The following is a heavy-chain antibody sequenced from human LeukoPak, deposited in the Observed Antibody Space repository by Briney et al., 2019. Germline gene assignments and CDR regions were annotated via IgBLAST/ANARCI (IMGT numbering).Heavy chain of an antibody. CDR3: ARVADILTGYYLDY. D-gene: IGHD3-9*01. CDR2: IYYSGST. CDR1: GGSISSYY. J-gene: IGHJ4*02. Sequence: PSETLSLTCTVSGGSISSYYWNWIRQPPGKGLEWIGYIYYSGSTNYNPSLKSRVTISVDTSKNQFSLKLSSVTAADTAVYYCARVADILTGYYLDYWGQGTLVTVSS. V-gene: IGHV4-59*01.